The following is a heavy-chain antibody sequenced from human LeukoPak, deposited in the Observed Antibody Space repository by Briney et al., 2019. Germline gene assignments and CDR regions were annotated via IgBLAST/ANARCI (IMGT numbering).Heavy chain of an antibody. CDR2: IGTAGDT. CDR3: ARARYSYGYDY. D-gene: IGHD5-18*01. V-gene: IGHV3-13*01. CDR1: GFTFSSYD. J-gene: IGHJ4*02. Sequence: GGSLRLSCGASGFTFSSYDMHWVRQATGKGLEWVSAIGTAGDTYYPGSVKGRFTISRENAKNSLYLQMNSLRAGDTAVYYCARARYSYGYDYWGQGTLVTVSS.